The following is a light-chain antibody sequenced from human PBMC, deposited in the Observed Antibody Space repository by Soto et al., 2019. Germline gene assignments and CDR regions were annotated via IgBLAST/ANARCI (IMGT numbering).Light chain of an antibody. J-gene: IGKJ1*01. V-gene: IGKV1-5*01. Sequence: DIQMTQSPSTLPASVGDRVTITCRASQSISNWLAWYQQKPGTAPKVLIYHASNLQSGVPSRFSGSGSGTEFRINTSRLKPNAFATYYCQQYNNYSFGKVTKVDIK. CDR1: QSISNW. CDR2: HAS. CDR3: QQYNNYS.